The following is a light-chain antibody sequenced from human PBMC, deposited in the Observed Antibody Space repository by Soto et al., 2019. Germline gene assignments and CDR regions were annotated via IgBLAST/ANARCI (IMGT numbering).Light chain of an antibody. CDR1: QRIGTY. Sequence: DIQMTQSPSTLSAGVGDRVTITCRASQRIGTYLNWYQQKPGKAPTLLIYAASSLQSGVPSRFSGGGSGTDFTLTINTLQPEDFATYCCQQCYSSPRTFGQGTKVEIK. CDR2: AAS. CDR3: QQCYSSPRT. V-gene: IGKV1-39*01. J-gene: IGKJ1*01.